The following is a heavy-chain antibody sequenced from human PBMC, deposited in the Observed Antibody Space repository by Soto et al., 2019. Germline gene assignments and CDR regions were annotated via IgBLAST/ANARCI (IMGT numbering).Heavy chain of an antibody. J-gene: IGHJ4*02. Sequence: QVQLVQSGAEVKKPGASVKVSCKASGYTFTSYGISWVRQAPGQGLEWMGWISAYNGNTNYAEKLQGRVTMTTDTSTSTAYMELRSLRSDDTAVYYSARRYYYDSSGQNFDYWGQGTLVTVSS. V-gene: IGHV1-18*01. D-gene: IGHD3-22*01. CDR2: ISAYNGNT. CDR3: ARRYYYDSSGQNFDY. CDR1: GYTFTSYG.